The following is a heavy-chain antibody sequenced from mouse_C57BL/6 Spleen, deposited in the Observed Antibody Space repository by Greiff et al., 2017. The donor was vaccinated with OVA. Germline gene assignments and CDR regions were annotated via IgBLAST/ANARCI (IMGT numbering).Heavy chain of an antibody. CDR1: GFTFSSYA. CDR2: ISDGGSYT. CDR3: ARGGERNYFDY. V-gene: IGHV5-4*01. J-gene: IGHJ2*01. Sequence: EVQGVESGGGLVKPGGSLKLSCAASGFTFSSYAMSWVRQTPEKRLEWVATISDGGSYTYYPDNVKGRFTISRDNAKNNLYLQMSHLKSEDTAMYYCARGGERNYFDYWGQGTTLTVSS.